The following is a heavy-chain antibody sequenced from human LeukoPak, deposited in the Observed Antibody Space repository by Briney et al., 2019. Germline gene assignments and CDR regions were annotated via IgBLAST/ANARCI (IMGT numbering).Heavy chain of an antibody. CDR3: ARRLGSSWYGDAFDI. V-gene: IGHV4-4*07. CDR1: GGSISSYY. D-gene: IGHD6-13*01. Sequence: PSETLSLTCTVSGGSISSYYWSWIRQPAGKGLEWIGRIYTSGSTNYNPSLKSRVTISVDTSKNQFSLRLNSVTAADTAAYYCARRLGSSWYGDAFDIWGQGTTVSVSS. CDR2: IYTSGST. J-gene: IGHJ3*02.